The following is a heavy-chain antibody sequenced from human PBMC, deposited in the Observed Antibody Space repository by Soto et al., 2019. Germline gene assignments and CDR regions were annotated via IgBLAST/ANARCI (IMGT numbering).Heavy chain of an antibody. Sequence: DVQLLESGGGLVQPGGSLRLSCAASGFSFSSYAMVWVRQAPGKGQEWVAVISARGGSSYFADSVKGRFTLSRDNSKNVLSLEMNSLRAEDTAIYFCAKGSIEYSASVDNWGQGTLVVVSS. CDR2: ISARGGSS. J-gene: IGHJ4*02. V-gene: IGHV3-23*01. D-gene: IGHD5-12*01. CDR1: GFSFSSYA. CDR3: AKGSIEYSASVDN.